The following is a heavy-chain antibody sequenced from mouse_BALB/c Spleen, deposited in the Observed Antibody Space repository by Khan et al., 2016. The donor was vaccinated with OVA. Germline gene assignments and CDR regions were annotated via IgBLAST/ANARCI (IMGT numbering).Heavy chain of an antibody. Sequence: QVQLQQSGAELAKPGASVKMSCTASGYTFTSYWMHWIKQRPGQGLEWIGYINPTSGYTDYNQKFKDKATLTADKSSSTAYMHLSSLTSDDAAGYYCARDRIDYWGQGTALTVSS. V-gene: IGHV1-7*01. CDR1: GYTFTSYW. CDR2: INPTSGYT. J-gene: IGHJ2*01. CDR3: ARDRIDY.